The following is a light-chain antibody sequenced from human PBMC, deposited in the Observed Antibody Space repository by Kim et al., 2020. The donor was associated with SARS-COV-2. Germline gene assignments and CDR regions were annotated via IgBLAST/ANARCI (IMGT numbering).Light chain of an antibody. CDR2: DAS. V-gene: IGKV3-15*01. CDR3: QHYNSWPT. CDR1: QSIGRN. J-gene: IGKJ4*01. Sequence: EIMMTQSPATLSVSPGERAMLSCRASQSIGRNLAWHQQKPGQAPRLLIYDASTRATGIPARFSGSGSGTEFTLTISSLQSEDFAVYYCQHYNSWPTVGGGTKVDIK.